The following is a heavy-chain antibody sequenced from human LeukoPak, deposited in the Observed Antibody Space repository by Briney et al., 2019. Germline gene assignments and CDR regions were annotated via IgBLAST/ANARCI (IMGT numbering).Heavy chain of an antibody. CDR2: ISGDGGST. J-gene: IGHJ6*02. V-gene: IGHV3-43*02. CDR1: GFTFDDYA. CDR3: AKDIRPGLYSSAYGMDV. Sequence: PGGSLRLSCAASGFTFDDYAMHWVRQAPGKGLEWVSLISGDGGSTYYADSVKGRFTISRDNSKNSLYLQMNSLRTEDTALYYCAKDIRPGLYSSAYGMDVWGQGTTVTVSS. D-gene: IGHD6-19*01.